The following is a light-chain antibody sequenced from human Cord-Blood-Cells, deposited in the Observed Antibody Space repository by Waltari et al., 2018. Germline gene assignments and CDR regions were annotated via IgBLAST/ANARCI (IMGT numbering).Light chain of an antibody. CDR2: LNSDGSH. CDR3: QTGGTGIWV. CDR1: SGHSRYA. Sequence: QLVLTQSPSASASLGASVQLTCPLSSGHSRYALAWHQQQPEEGPRYLMKLNSDGSHSKGDGIPDRFSGSSSGAERYLTISSLQSEDEADYYCQTGGTGIWVCGGGTKLTVL. V-gene: IGLV4-69*01. J-gene: IGLJ3*02.